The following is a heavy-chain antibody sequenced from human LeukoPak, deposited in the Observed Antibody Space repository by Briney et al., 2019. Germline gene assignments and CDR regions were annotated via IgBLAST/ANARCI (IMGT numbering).Heavy chain of an antibody. Sequence: SQTLSLTCTVSGGSISSGSYYWSWIRQPAGKGLEWIGRIYTSGSTNYNPSLKSRVTISVDTSKNQFSLRLSSVTAADTAVYYCARYNWYDATPIFDYWGQGTLVTVSS. D-gene: IGHD1-1*01. CDR1: GGSISSGSYY. CDR2: IYTSGST. J-gene: IGHJ4*02. V-gene: IGHV4-61*02. CDR3: ARYNWYDATPIFDY.